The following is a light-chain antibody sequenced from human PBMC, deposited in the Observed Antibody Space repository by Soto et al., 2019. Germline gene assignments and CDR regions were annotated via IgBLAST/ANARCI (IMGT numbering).Light chain of an antibody. Sequence: EIVLAQSPATLSVSPGERVTLSCRASESVDINLAWYQQKPGQAPRLLIYGASTRATDMPGTFSGRGSGTESTLTISSLQSEDFAVYYCQQYKNWPRTFGQGTKV. CDR1: ESVDIN. CDR2: GAS. CDR3: QQYKNWPRT. V-gene: IGKV3-15*01. J-gene: IGKJ1*01.